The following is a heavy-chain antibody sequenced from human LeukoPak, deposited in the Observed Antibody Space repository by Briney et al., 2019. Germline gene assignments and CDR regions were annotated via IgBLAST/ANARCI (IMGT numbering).Heavy chain of an antibody. Sequence: APVKVSLKASGYTFTIYGISWVRQAPGQGLEWMGWISAYNGNTNYAQNLQGRFTMTTDTSTSTAYMELRSLRSDDTAVYYCARLTGTTWDWFETRGHGTLVTVSS. CDR2: ISAYNGNT. CDR3: ARLTGTTWDWFET. CDR1: GYTFTIYG. V-gene: IGHV1-18*01. J-gene: IGHJ5*01. D-gene: IGHD4-17*01.